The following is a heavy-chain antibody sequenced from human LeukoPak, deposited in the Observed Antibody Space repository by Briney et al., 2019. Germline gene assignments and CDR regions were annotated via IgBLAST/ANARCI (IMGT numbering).Heavy chain of an antibody. V-gene: IGHV1-18*01. J-gene: IGHJ6*02. CDR2: ISAYNGNT. D-gene: IGHD2-2*01. CDR1: GYTFTSYG. CDR3: ARGGYCSSTSCYQSLVQGMDV. Sequence: GASVKVSCMASGYTFTSYGISWVRQAPGQGLEWMGWISAYNGNTNYAQKLQGRVTMTTDTSTSTAYMELRSLRSDDTAVYYCARGGYCSSTSCYQSLVQGMDVWGQGTTVTVSS.